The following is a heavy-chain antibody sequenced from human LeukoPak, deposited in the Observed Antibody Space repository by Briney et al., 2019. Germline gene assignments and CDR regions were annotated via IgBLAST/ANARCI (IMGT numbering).Heavy chain of an antibody. J-gene: IGHJ1*01. CDR3: ARVAAGIGFFQH. Sequence: SQTLSLTCTVSGGSISSGSYYWSWIRQPAGKGLEWIGRINTSGSTNYNPSLKSRVTISVDTSKNQFSLKLSSVTAADTAVYYCARVAAGIGFFQHWGQGTLVTVSS. CDR1: GGSISSGSYY. CDR2: INTSGST. D-gene: IGHD6-13*01. V-gene: IGHV4-61*02.